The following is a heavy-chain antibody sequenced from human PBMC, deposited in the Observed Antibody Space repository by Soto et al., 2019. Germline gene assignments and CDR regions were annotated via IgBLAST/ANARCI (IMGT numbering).Heavy chain of an antibody. CDR3: AKDPSSSWYYYYMDV. Sequence: EVQLLESGGGLVQPGGSLRLSCAASGFTFSSYAMSWVRQAPGKGLEWVSAISGSGGSTYYADSVKGRFTISRDNSKNTLYLEMNSLKAEDTAVYYCAKDPSSSWYYYYMDVWGKGTTVTVSS. CDR1: GFTFSSYA. V-gene: IGHV3-23*01. D-gene: IGHD6-13*01. J-gene: IGHJ6*03. CDR2: ISGSGGST.